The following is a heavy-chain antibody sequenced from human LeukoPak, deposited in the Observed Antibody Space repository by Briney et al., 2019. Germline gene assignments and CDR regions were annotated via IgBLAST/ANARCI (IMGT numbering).Heavy chain of an antibody. D-gene: IGHD6-13*01. V-gene: IGHV3-23*01. CDR2: ISPGGGYT. CDR1: GFTFSSYA. J-gene: IGHJ4*02. Sequence: PGGSLRLSCAASGFTFSSYAMHWVRQAPGKGLEWVSTISPGGGYTYYADSVKGRFTISRDNSKNTLSLQLNSLRAEDSALYYCAKSVPEAGSDHWGQGTLVSVSS. CDR3: AKSVPEAGSDH.